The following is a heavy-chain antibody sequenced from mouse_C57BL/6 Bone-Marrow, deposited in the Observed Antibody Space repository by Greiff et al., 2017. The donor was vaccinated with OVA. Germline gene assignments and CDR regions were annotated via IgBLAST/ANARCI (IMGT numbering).Heavy chain of an antibody. CDR1: GFNIKDYY. Sequence: VQLQQSGAELVRPGASVKLSCTASGFNIKDYYMHWVKQRPEQGLEWIGRIDPEDGDTEYAPKFQGKATMTADTSSNTAYLQLSSLTARDTAVYYCTTFSTTVVGHYYFDYWGQGTTLTVSS. V-gene: IGHV14-1*01. J-gene: IGHJ2*01. D-gene: IGHD1-1*01. CDR3: TTFSTTVVGHYYFDY. CDR2: IDPEDGDT.